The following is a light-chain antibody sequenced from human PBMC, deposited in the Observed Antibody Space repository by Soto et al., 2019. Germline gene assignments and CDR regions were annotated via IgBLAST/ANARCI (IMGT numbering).Light chain of an antibody. CDR1: QSISSY. CDR3: QQYNSFPRT. CDR2: AAS. V-gene: IGKV1-8*01. Sequence: AIRMTQSPSSFSASTGDRVTITCRASQSISSYLAWYQQKPGKAPKLLIYAASALQSGVPSRFSGSGSGTDFTLTISCLQSEDFATYYCQQYNSFPRTFGPGTKVEIK. J-gene: IGKJ3*01.